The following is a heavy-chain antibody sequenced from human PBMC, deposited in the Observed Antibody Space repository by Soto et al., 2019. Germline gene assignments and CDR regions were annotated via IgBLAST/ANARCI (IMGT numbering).Heavy chain of an antibody. CDR2: ISFDGGNQ. J-gene: IGHJ5*02. CDR3: AKDSSVTAGGSGGWFDP. D-gene: IGHD2-15*01. CDR1: GFDFNTYG. V-gene: IGHV3-30*18. Sequence: QVQLVQSGGGVVQPGRSLRLSCAASGFDFNTYGLHWVRQAPGKGLEWVAGISFDGGNQYYADSVKGRFTISRDKSNNTLYLQVTSLGGEETATYCCAKDSSVTAGGSGGWFDPWGQGTLVIVSS.